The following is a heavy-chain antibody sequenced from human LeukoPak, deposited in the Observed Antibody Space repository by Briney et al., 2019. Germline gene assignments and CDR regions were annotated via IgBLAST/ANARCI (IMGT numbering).Heavy chain of an antibody. Sequence: GGSLRLSCAASGFTFSSYSVNWVRQAPGKGLEWASSISSSGSYIYYADSVKGRFTISRDNAKNSLYLQMNSLRAEDTAVYYCARGGAMVRGVSPLDYWGQGTLVTVSS. CDR3: ARGGAMVRGVSPLDY. CDR1: GFTFSSYS. D-gene: IGHD3-10*01. V-gene: IGHV3-21*01. J-gene: IGHJ4*02. CDR2: ISSSGSYI.